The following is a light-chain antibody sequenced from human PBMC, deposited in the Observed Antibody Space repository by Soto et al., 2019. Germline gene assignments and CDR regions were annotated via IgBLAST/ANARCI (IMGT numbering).Light chain of an antibody. Sequence: IQLTQSPSSLSASVGDRVTITCRASQGIINYLAWYQQKPGKAPKLLIYGASTLQSGVPSRFGGSGSGTDFTLTVSSLQPEDFATYYCQQYNSYSMYTFGQGTKLEIK. CDR3: QQYNSYSMYT. CDR2: GAS. V-gene: IGKV1-9*01. CDR1: QGIINY. J-gene: IGKJ2*01.